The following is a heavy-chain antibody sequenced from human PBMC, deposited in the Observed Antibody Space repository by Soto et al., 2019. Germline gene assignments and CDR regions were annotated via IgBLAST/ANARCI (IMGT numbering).Heavy chain of an antibody. CDR2: IYSGGST. D-gene: IGHD1-26*01. V-gene: IGHV3-53*01. Sequence: VGSLTPSCAAYALTVSSNYMSWVRQAPGKGLEWVSGIYSGGSTYYADFVKGRFTSSRDNYKNTLYLQMNSLKAEDTGLYYCARASGSRLFDYWGQGALVTVSS. CDR1: ALTVSSNY. J-gene: IGHJ4*02. CDR3: ARASGSRLFDY.